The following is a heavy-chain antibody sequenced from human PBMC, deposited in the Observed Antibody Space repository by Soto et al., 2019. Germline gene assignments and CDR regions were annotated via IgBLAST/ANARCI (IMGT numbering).Heavy chain of an antibody. D-gene: IGHD3-10*01. Sequence: QLQLQESGSGLVKPSQTLSLTCAVSGGSISSGGYPWSWIRQPPGKGLEWIGYIYHSGSTYYNPSLKSRVTISVDRSKNQFSLKLSSVTAADTAVYYCARWSMAPYYFDYWGQGTLVTVSS. V-gene: IGHV4-30-2*01. CDR2: IYHSGST. J-gene: IGHJ4*02. CDR3: ARWSMAPYYFDY. CDR1: GGSISSGGYP.